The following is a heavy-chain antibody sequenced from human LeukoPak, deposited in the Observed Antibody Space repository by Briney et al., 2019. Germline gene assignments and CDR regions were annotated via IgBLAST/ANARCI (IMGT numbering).Heavy chain of an antibody. CDR1: GFTFSDYY. CDR2: ISSSGSTI. D-gene: IGHD5-18*01. CDR3: ARTPRGYSYGYPGSYHYFDY. J-gene: IGHJ4*02. V-gene: IGHV3-11*01. Sequence: GGSLRLSCAASGFTFSDYYMSWIRQAPGKGLEWVSYISSSGSTIYYADSVKGRFTISRDNSKNTLYLQMNSLRAEDTAVYYCARTPRGYSYGYPGSYHYFDYWGQGTLVTVSS.